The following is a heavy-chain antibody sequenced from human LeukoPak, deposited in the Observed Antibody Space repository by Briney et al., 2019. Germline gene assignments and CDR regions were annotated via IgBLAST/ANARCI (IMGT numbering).Heavy chain of an antibody. J-gene: IGHJ5*02. V-gene: IGHV4-59*01. D-gene: IGHD3-3*01. CDR1: GGSLNTYF. CDR3: ARAPYYDIWSGFSDNYFDP. Sequence: SETLSLTCTVSGGSLNTYFWSWIRQPPGKGLEWLGYIYYTGRTKYNPSLQSRVTISVDTSKNQFSLRLSSVTTADTAVYYCARAPYYDIWSGFSDNYFDPWGQGTLVTVSS. CDR2: IYYTGRT.